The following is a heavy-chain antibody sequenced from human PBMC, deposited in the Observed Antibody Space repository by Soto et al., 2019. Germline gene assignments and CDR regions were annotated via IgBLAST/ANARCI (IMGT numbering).Heavy chain of an antibody. V-gene: IGHV4-4*02. CDR1: GGSISSSNW. Sequence: QVQLQESGPGLVKPSGTLSLTCAVSGGSISSSNWWSWVRQPPGKGLEWIGEIYHSGSTNYNPSLKSRATISEDKPKTQFSLKLGSGPAADTPVYYCGRDSDSRVYWGSDPWGQGTL. J-gene: IGHJ5*02. D-gene: IGHD3-22*01. CDR2: IYHSGST. CDR3: GRDSDSRVYWGSDP.